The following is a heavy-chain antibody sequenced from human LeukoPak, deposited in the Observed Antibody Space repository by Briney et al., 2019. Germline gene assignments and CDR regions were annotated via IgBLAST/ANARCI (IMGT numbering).Heavy chain of an antibody. D-gene: IGHD5-18*01. Sequence: PGGSLRLSCAASGFTFSSYGMHWVRQAPGKGLEWVSAISGSGGSTYYADSVKGRFTISRDNSKNTLYLQMNSLRAEDTAVYYCAKDLIGYPDYWGQGTLVTVSS. CDR3: AKDLIGYPDY. V-gene: IGHV3-23*01. J-gene: IGHJ4*02. CDR1: GFTFSSYG. CDR2: ISGSGGST.